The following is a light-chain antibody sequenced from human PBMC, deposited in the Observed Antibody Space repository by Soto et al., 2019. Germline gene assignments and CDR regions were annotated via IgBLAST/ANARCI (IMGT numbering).Light chain of an antibody. Sequence: DIVMTQSPVSLAVSLGERATINCKSSQSVLYSSNNKNYLAWYQQTPGQPPQLLIYWASTRESGVPDRFSGSGSGTDFTLTISNLQAEDVAVYCCQQYYTAPLTFGGGTKVEIK. J-gene: IGKJ4*01. V-gene: IGKV4-1*01. CDR1: QSVLYSSNNKNY. CDR2: WAS. CDR3: QQYYTAPLT.